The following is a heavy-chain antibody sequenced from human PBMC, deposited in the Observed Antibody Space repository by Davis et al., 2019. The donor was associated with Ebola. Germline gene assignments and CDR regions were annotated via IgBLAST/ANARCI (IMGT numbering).Heavy chain of an antibody. CDR3: AKVHPPTTVTTGWFDP. Sequence: GESLKISCAASGFIFGSYAMSWVHQAPGKGLEWVSSISVRSITYHADSVKGRFTISRDNSKNTLYLQMNSLRAEDTAVYYCAKVHPPTTVTTGWFDPWGQGTLVTVSS. CDR1: GFIFGSYA. V-gene: IGHV3-23*01. J-gene: IGHJ5*02. CDR2: ISVRSIT. D-gene: IGHD4-17*01.